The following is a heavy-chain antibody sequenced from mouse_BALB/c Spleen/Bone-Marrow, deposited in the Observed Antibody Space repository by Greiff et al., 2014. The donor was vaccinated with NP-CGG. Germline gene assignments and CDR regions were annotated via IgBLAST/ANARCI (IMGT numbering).Heavy chain of an antibody. CDR1: GYAFTNYL. Sequence: VQLQESGAELVRPGTSVKVSCKASGYAFTNYLIEWVKQRPGQGLEWIGVFNPGSGGTNYNEKLKGKATLTADKSSSTAYMQLSSLTSEDSAVYFCARSRYGKGAMDYWGQGTSVTVSS. J-gene: IGHJ4*01. CDR2: FNPGSGGT. D-gene: IGHD2-10*02. V-gene: IGHV1-54*01. CDR3: ARSRYGKGAMDY.